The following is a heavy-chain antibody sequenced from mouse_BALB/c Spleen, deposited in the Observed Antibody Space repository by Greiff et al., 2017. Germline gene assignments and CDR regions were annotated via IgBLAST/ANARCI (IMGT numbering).Heavy chain of an antibody. Sequence: EVQLVESGGGLVKPGGSLKLSCAASGFTFSDYYMYWVRQTPEKRLEWVATISDGGSYTYYPDSVKGRFTISRDNAKNNLYLQMSSLKSEDTAMYYCARATGDYWGQGTLVTVSA. CDR3: ARATGDY. V-gene: IGHV5-4*02. J-gene: IGHJ3*01. CDR1: GFTFSDYY. CDR2: ISDGGSYT.